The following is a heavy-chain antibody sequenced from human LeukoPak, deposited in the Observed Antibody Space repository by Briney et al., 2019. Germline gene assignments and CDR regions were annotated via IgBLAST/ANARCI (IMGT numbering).Heavy chain of an antibody. J-gene: IGHJ3*02. V-gene: IGHV1-46*01. CDR2: INPSGGST. Sequence: EASVKVSCKASGYAFTSYYMHWVRQAPGQGLEWMGIINPSGGSTSYAQKFQGRVTMTRDTSTSTVYMELSSLRSEDTAVYYCAREWGSRDAFDIWGQGTMVTVSS. CDR1: GYAFTSYY. D-gene: IGHD3-16*01. CDR3: AREWGSRDAFDI.